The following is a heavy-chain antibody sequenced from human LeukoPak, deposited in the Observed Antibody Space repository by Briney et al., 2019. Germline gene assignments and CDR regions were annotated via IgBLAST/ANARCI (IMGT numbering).Heavy chain of an antibody. CDR2: IKGDGTIT. J-gene: IGHJ4*02. V-gene: IGHV3-74*01. Sequence: AGGSLRLSCAASGFIFSDYWMHWVRQVPGKGLVWVSTIKGDGTITNYADSVKGRFTISRDNAKNTLYLQMNSLRVEDSGIYYCARDGPAATGPDHDYWGQGTLVTVSS. CDR3: ARDGPAATGPDHDY. D-gene: IGHD6-13*01. CDR1: GFIFSDYW.